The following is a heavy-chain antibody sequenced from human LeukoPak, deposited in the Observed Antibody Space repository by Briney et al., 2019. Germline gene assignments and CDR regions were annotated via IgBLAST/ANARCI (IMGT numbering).Heavy chain of an antibody. D-gene: IGHD3-22*01. J-gene: IGHJ4*02. CDR2: MSSDGNAM. V-gene: IGHV3-30-3*01. CDR1: GFTFTAYL. CDR3: VRESEYYFDHSASFDY. Sequence: GGSLRLSCAASGFTFTAYLIHWVRQAPGKGLEWVAVMSSDGNAMFYADSVKGRITISRDNSKNTLYLQMNSLRAEDTAVYYCVRESEYYFDHSASFDYWGQGTLVTVSS.